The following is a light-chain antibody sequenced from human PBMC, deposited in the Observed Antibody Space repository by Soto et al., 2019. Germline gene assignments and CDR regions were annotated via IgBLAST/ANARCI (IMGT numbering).Light chain of an antibody. J-gene: IGLJ1*01. CDR1: TSNIGAGYE. CDR3: QSYGAGLIGYV. CDR2: GNN. Sequence: QSVLTQPPSVSGAPGQSVTISCAGNTSNIGAGYEVHWYQQLPGSGPKPLIVGNNNRPSGVPDRFSGSKSDTSASLAITGLQPEDEADYYCQSYGAGLIGYVFGSGTKVTVL. V-gene: IGLV1-40*01.